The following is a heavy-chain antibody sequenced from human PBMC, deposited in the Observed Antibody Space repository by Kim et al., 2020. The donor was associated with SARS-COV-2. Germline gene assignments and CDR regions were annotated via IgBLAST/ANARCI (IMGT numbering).Heavy chain of an antibody. CDR3: AKDGYSYGYGPYYFDY. Sequence: GGSLRLSCAASGFTFSSYAMSWVRQAPGKGLEWVSGISGSGGSTYYADSVKGRFTISRDNSKNTLYLQMNSLRAEDTAVYYCAKDGYSYGYGPYYFDYWGQGNLVTVSS. V-gene: IGHV3-23*01. J-gene: IGHJ4*02. CDR2: ISGSGGST. CDR1: GFTFSSYA. D-gene: IGHD5-18*01.